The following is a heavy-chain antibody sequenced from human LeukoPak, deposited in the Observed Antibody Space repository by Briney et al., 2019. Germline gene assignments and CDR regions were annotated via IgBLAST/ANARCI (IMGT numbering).Heavy chain of an antibody. CDR3: ASGVTTGY. V-gene: IGHV3-74*01. D-gene: IGHD1-26*01. CDR1: GITFSSYW. Sequence: PGGSLRLSCAASGITFSSYWMHWVRQAPGKGLVWVSLINSDGSTTSYADSVKGRFTISRDNAKNTLYLQMNSLRAEDTAVYYCASGVTTGYWGQGTLVTVSP. J-gene: IGHJ4*02. CDR2: INSDGSTT.